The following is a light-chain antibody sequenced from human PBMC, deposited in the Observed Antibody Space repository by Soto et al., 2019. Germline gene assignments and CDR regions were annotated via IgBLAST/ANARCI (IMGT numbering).Light chain of an antibody. CDR3: QQYSSSPLT. CDR2: GAS. V-gene: IGKV3-20*01. CDR1: HSVTSTY. Sequence: EIVLTQSPGTLSLSPGERATLSCRASHSVTSTYLAWYQQKTGQAPRLLIYGASSRATGIPDRFSGSGSGTDFTITISRLVPEDFAVDYCQQYSSSPLTFGGGTKVEIK. J-gene: IGKJ4*01.